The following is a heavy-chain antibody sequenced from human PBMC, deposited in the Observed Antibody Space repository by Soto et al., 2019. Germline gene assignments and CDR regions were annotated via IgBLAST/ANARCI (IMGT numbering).Heavy chain of an antibody. CDR3: ARIVPVPDACFAP. CDR2: ISLYSDGT. Sequence: GPSVKTPSNTSGYTFSTYGITWVRQAPGQPLEWLGWISLYSDGTNYAQKFQGRVSMTTDTSTTTAYMELRSLRSDDTAVYYCARIVPVPDACFAPWGQATPVTVYS. CDR1: GYTFSTYG. J-gene: IGHJ5*02. V-gene: IGHV1-18*01. D-gene: IGHD2-2*01.